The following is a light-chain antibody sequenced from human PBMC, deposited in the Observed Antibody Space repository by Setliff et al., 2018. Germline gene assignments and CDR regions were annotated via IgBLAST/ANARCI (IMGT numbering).Light chain of an antibody. J-gene: IGLJ1*01. CDR2: DVS. Sequence: QSALTQPASVSGSPGQSITIYCIGSSSDIGAYGYVAWYQQHPGKAPKLMIYDVSHRPSGVSHRFSASKSGNTASLTISGLQVEDEADYYCSSYSTRTSLDVFGTGTKVTVL. CDR1: SSDIGAYGY. CDR3: SSYSTRTSLDV. V-gene: IGLV2-14*03.